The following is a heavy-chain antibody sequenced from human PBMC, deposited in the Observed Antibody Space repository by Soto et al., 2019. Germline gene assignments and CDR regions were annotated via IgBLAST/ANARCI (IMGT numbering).Heavy chain of an antibody. J-gene: IGHJ4*02. D-gene: IGHD2-2*01. CDR2: IYYSGST. CDR3: ARRTAKRAFDY. V-gene: IGHV4-31*03. Sequence: QVQLQESGPGLVKPSQTLSLSCTVSGGSISSGGYYWSWIRQEPGKGLEWIGYIYYSGSTYYNPSLKSRVTISVDTSKNQFSLKLSSVTAADTAVYYCARRTAKRAFDYWGQGTLVTVSS. CDR1: GGSISSGGYY.